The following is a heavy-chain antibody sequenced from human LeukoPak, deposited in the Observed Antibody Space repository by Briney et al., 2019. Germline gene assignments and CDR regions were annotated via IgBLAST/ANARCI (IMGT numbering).Heavy chain of an antibody. CDR3: AREDTMIVVARDAFDI. Sequence: GGSLRLSCAASGFTFSSYWMHWVRQAPGEGLVWVSRINSDGSRTSYADSVKGRFTISRDNAKNTMYLQMNSLRAEDTAVYYCAREDTMIVVARDAFDIWGQGTMVTVSS. CDR1: GFTFSSYW. V-gene: IGHV3-74*01. CDR2: INSDGSRT. J-gene: IGHJ3*02. D-gene: IGHD3-22*01.